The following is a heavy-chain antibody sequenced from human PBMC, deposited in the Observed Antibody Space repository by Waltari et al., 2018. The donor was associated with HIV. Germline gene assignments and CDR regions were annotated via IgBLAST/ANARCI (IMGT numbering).Heavy chain of an antibody. CDR1: GFTLTNDS. V-gene: IGHV3-30-3*01. Sequence: QVQMVESGGGVVQPGTYLRLSCATSGFTLTNDSIHWVRQAPVKGREWVAVISYDGGSKYYADSVRGRFTISRDLSKDTLYLQMNSLRAEDTAVYYCARDLDAKFFDYWGQGTLVTVSS. J-gene: IGHJ4*02. D-gene: IGHD3-3*01. CDR3: ARDLDAKFFDY. CDR2: ISYDGGSK.